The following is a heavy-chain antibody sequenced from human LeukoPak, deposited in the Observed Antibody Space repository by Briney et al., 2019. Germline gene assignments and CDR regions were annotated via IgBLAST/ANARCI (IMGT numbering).Heavy chain of an antibody. Sequence: GGSLRLSCAASGFTFSSYAMSWVRQAPGKGLEWVSAISGSGDNTYHADSVKGRFTISRDNSKNTLYLQMSSLRAEDTAVYYCAKDHYDYVWGSHSLYFQHWGQGTLVTVSS. CDR1: GFTFSSYA. J-gene: IGHJ1*01. CDR3: AKDHYDYVWGSHSLYFQH. D-gene: IGHD3-16*01. CDR2: ISGSGDNT. V-gene: IGHV3-23*01.